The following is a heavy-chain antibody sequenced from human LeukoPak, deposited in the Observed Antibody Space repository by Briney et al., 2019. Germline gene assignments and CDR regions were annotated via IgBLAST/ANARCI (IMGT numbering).Heavy chain of an antibody. J-gene: IGHJ4*01. V-gene: IGHV3-23*01. Sequence: PGGSLRLSCAASGFTFSNSAMSWVRQAPGKGLEWVSTLSGSGITTYYADSVKGRFTISRGNSKNTLYLQMNSLRAEDTAVYYCAKGIYSSGWSCFDYWGHGTLVTVSS. CDR2: LSGSGITT. D-gene: IGHD6-19*01. CDR3: AKGIYSSGWSCFDY. CDR1: GFTFSNSA.